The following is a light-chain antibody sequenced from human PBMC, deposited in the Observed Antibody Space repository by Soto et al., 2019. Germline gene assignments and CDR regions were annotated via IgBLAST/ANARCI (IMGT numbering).Light chain of an antibody. CDR3: QQYNNWQT. J-gene: IGKJ2*01. CDR2: GAS. Sequence: EIVMTQSPATLSVSPGERATLSCRASQSVSSNLAWYQQKPGQAPGLLIYGASTRATGIPARFSGSGSGTEFTLTISSLQSEDFAVYYCQQYNNWQTFGQGTKLEIK. V-gene: IGKV3-15*01. CDR1: QSVSSN.